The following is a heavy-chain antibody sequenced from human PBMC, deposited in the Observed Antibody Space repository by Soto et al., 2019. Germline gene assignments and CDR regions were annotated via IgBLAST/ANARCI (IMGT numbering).Heavy chain of an antibody. D-gene: IGHD2-15*01. V-gene: IGHV1-18*01. Sequence: ASVKVSCNASGYTFTSYGISWVRQAPGQGLEWMGRISPNLGNTNYAQKFQGRVTMTADKSTSTAYMELSSLRSEDTAVYYCARGPRSEYCSGGSCSAFDIWGQGTMVTVSS. CDR2: ISPNLGNT. CDR3: ARGPRSEYCSGGSCSAFDI. CDR1: GYTFTSYG. J-gene: IGHJ3*02.